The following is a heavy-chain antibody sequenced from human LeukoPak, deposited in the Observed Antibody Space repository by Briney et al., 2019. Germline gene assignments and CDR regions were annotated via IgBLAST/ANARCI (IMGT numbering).Heavy chain of an antibody. D-gene: IGHD3-10*01. CDR1: GGTFSSYA. CDR3: ASRYGSGSYVFDY. J-gene: IGHJ4*02. V-gene: IGHV1-69*04. Sequence: GASVKVSCKASGGTFSSYAISWVRQAPGQGLEWMGRIIPILGIANYAQKFQGRVMITADKSTSTAYMELSSLRSEDTAVYYCASRYGSGSYVFDYWGQGTLVTVSS. CDR2: IIPILGIA.